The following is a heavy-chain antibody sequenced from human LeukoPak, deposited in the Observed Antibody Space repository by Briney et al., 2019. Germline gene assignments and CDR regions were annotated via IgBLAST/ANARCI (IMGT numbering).Heavy chain of an antibody. Sequence: PGGSLRLSCAASGFTFDDYAMHWVRQAPGKGLEWVSGISWNSGSIGYADSVKGRFTISRDNAKNSLYLQMNSLRAEDTALYYCAKDRATTVTTDGWFDPWGQGTLVTVSS. D-gene: IGHD4-17*01. J-gene: IGHJ5*02. V-gene: IGHV3-9*01. CDR1: GFTFDDYA. CDR3: AKDRATTVTTDGWFDP. CDR2: ISWNSGSI.